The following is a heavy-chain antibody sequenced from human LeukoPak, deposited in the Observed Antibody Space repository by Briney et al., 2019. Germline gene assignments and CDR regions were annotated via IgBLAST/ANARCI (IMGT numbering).Heavy chain of an antibody. CDR2: IPYDGSNK. CDR1: GFTFSSYG. J-gene: IGHJ4*02. CDR3: AKPMGARGVIPFDY. Sequence: GGSLRLSCAASGFTFSSYGMHWVRQAPGKGLEWVAVIPYDGSNKNYADSVKGRFTISRDNSKNTLYLQMNSLRAEDTAVYYCAKPMGARGVIPFDYWGQGTLVTVSS. V-gene: IGHV3-30*18. D-gene: IGHD3-10*01.